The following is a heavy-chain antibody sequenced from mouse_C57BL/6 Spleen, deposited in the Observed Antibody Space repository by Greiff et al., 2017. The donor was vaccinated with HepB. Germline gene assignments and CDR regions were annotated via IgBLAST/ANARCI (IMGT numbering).Heavy chain of an antibody. CDR2: IYPGDGDT. CDR3: ARGGWGFDY. V-gene: IGHV1-82*01. Sequence: QVQLKESGPELVKPGASVKISCKASGYAFSSSWMNWVKQRPGKGLEWIGRIYPGDGDTNYNGKFKGKATLTADKSSSTAYMQLSSLTSEDSAVYFCARGGWGFDYWGQGTTLTVSS. CDR1: GYAFSSSW. J-gene: IGHJ2*01.